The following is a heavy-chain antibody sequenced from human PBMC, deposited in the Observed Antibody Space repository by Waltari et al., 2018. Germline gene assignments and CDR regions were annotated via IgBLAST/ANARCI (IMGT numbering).Heavy chain of an antibody. J-gene: IGHJ4*02. CDR3: ATAIAGGYQLPQGFDY. Sequence: QVELVQSGAEVKKPGAAVNVSCKVSGYTRSELSMPWVRQPPGKGLEWMGGFDPEDGETIYAQKFQGRVTMTDDTSTDTAYMELSSLRSEDTAVYYCATAIAGGYQLPQGFDYWGQGTLVTVSS. V-gene: IGHV1-24*01. CDR2: FDPEDGET. CDR1: GYTRSELS. D-gene: IGHD2-2*01.